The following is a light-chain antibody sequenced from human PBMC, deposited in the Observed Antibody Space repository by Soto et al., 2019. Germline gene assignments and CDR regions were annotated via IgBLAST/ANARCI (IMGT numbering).Light chain of an antibody. J-gene: IGLJ7*01. CDR3: QVWDASNDLHIL. Sequence: SYELTQPPSVSVAPGQTARITCGGKNIGSKSVHWYQQKSGQARVLVVYDDSDRPSGIPERFSGSNSGNTATLTISRVEAGDEADYYCQVWDASNDLHILFGGGTQLTVL. CDR2: DDS. V-gene: IGLV3-21*02. CDR1: NIGSKS.